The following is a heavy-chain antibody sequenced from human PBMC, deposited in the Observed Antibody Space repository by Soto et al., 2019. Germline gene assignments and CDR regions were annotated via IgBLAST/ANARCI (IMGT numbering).Heavy chain of an antibody. CDR2: IYYSGST. J-gene: IGHJ4*02. Sequence: PSETLSLTCTVSGGSISSSSYYWGWIRQPPGKGLEWIGSIYYSGSTYYNPSLKSRVTISVDTSKNQFSLKLSSVTAADTAVYYCARRNDGPYSGYGPFDYWGQGTLVTVSS. CDR3: ARRNDGPYSGYGPFDY. CDR1: GGSISSSSYY. D-gene: IGHD5-12*01. V-gene: IGHV4-39*01.